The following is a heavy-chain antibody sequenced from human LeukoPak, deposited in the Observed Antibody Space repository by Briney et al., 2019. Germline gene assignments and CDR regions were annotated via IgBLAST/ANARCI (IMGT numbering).Heavy chain of an antibody. Sequence: GGSLRLSCAASGFTFSDYYMNWVRQAPGKGLEWVSSISSSSSYIYYADSVKGRFTISRDNAKNSLYLQMNSLRAEDTAVYYCARDLGGYCGYWGQGTLVTVSS. J-gene: IGHJ4*02. CDR3: ARDLGGYCGY. V-gene: IGHV3-21*01. D-gene: IGHD3-22*01. CDR1: GFTFSDYY. CDR2: ISSSSSYI.